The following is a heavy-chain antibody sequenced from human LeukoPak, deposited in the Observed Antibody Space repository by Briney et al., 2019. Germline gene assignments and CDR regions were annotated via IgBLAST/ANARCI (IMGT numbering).Heavy chain of an antibody. CDR3: AKVADKGAAVAGGPYYGMDV. CDR1: GFTFSSYG. V-gene: IGHV3-30*18. J-gene: IGHJ6*02. Sequence: GGSLRLSCAASGFTFSSYGMHWVRQAPGKGLEWVAVISYDGSNKYYADSVKGRFTISRDNSKNTLYLQMNSLRAEDTAVYYCAKVADKGAAVAGGPYYGMDVWGQGTTVTVSS. CDR2: ISYDGSNK. D-gene: IGHD4-23*01.